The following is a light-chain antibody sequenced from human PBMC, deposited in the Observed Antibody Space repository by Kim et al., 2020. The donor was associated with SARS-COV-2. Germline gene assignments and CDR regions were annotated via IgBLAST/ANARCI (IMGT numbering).Light chain of an antibody. CDR3: QQRSNWPPLT. CDR2: DAS. CDR1: RSVGTY. V-gene: IGKV3-11*01. J-gene: IGKJ4*01. Sequence: EVVLTQSPATLSLSPGERATLSCRASRSVGTYLAWYQQKPGQAPRLLIYDASNRAPGIPATFSGSGSGTDFTLTISSLEPGDFAVYYCQQRSNWPPLTFGGGTKVDIK.